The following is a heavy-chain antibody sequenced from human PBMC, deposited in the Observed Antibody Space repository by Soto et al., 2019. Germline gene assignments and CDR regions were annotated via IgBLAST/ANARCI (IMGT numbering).Heavy chain of an antibody. CDR2: ISAYNGNT. V-gene: IGHV1-18*01. CDR1: GYTFTSYG. Sequence: GASVKVSCKASGYTFTSYGISWVRQAPGQGLEWMGWISAYNGNTNYAQKLQGRVTMTTDTSTSTAYMGLRSLRSDDTAVYYCARGRGRTDYYYYYYGMDVWGQGTTVTVSS. J-gene: IGHJ6*02. D-gene: IGHD3-10*01. CDR3: ARGRGRTDYYYYYYGMDV.